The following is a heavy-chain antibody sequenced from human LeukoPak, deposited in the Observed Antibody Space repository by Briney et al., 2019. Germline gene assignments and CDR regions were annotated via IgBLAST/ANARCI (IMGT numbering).Heavy chain of an antibody. J-gene: IGHJ4*02. CDR2: INHSGST. D-gene: IGHD3-10*01. V-gene: IGHV4-34*01. CDR3: ARAFRGVIPFDY. Sequence: SETLSLTCAVYGGSFSGYYWSWIRQPPGKGLEWIGEINHSGSTNYNPSLKSRVTISVDTSKNQFSLKLSSVTAADTAVYYCARAFRGVIPFDYWGQGTLVTVSS. CDR1: GGSFSGYY.